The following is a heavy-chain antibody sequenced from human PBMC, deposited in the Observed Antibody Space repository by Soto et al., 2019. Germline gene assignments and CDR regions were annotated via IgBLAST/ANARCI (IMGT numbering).Heavy chain of an antibody. J-gene: IGHJ4*02. V-gene: IGHV4-34*01. D-gene: IGHD6-19*01. CDR1: GGSFSGYY. CDR3: ARFGIAVAAEQPGSDY. Sequence: QVQLQQWGAGLLKPSETLSLTCAVYGGSFSGYYWSWIRQPPGKGLEWIGEINHSGSTNYNPSLKSRVTISVDTSKIQFSLKLSSVTAADTAVYYCARFGIAVAAEQPGSDYWGQGTLVTVSS. CDR2: INHSGST.